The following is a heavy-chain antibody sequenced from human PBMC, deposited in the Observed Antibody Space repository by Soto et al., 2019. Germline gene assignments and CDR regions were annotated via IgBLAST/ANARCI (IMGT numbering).Heavy chain of an antibody. CDR3: ARHLFPNYYMDV. CDR1: GGSISSYY. Sequence: PSETLSLTCTVSGGSISSYYWSWIRQPPGKGLEWIGYTYYSGSTNYNPSLKSRVTISVDTSKNQFSLKLSSVTAADTAVYYCARHLFPNYYMDVWGKGTTVTVSS. CDR2: TYYSGST. V-gene: IGHV4-59*08. J-gene: IGHJ6*03. D-gene: IGHD3-3*01.